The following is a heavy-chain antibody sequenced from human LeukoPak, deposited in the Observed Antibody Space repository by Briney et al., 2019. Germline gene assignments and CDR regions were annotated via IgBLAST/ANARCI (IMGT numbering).Heavy chain of an antibody. D-gene: IGHD3-22*01. CDR3: AKSPVYYYDSSGYPYYFDY. CDR1: GYTFTSYG. V-gene: IGHV1-18*01. CDR2: ISAYNGNT. J-gene: IGHJ4*02. Sequence: ASVKVSCKASGYTFTSYGISWVRQAPGQGLEWMGWISAYNGNTNYAQKLRGRVTMTTDTSTSTAYMELRSLRSDDTAVYYCAKSPVYYYDSSGYPYYFDYWGQGTLVTVSS.